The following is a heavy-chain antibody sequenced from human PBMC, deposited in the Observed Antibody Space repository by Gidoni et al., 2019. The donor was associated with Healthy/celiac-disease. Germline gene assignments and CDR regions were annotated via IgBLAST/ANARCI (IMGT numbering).Heavy chain of an antibody. D-gene: IGHD5-18*01. CDR2: IRSKAYGGTT. Sequence: EVQLVESGGGWVQPGRPLRLSCPASGFTFGDYAMSCVRQAPGKGLEWVGFIRSKAYGGTTEYAASVKGRFTISRDDSKSIAYLQMNSLKTEDTAVYYCTREPAMADYWGQGTLVTVSS. V-gene: IGHV3-49*04. CDR1: GFTFGDYA. CDR3: TREPAMADY. J-gene: IGHJ4*02.